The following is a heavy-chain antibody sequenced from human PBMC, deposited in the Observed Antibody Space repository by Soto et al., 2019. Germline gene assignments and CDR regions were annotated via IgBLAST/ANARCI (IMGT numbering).Heavy chain of an antibody. Sequence: ASVKVSCKASGGTFSSYAISWVRQAPGQGLEWMGGIIPIFGTANYAQKFQGRVTITADESTSTAYMELSSLRSEDTAVYYCARASGATIEIVYYYYGMDVWGQGTTVTSSS. J-gene: IGHJ6*02. CDR3: ARASGATIEIVYYYYGMDV. CDR1: GGTFSSYA. CDR2: IIPIFGTA. V-gene: IGHV1-69*13. D-gene: IGHD6-25*01.